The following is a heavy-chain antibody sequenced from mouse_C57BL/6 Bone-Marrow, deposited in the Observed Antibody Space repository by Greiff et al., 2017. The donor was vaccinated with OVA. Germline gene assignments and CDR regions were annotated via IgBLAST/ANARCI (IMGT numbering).Heavy chain of an antibody. J-gene: IGHJ1*03. CDR3: AICDGSSPWYFDV. CDR1: GYTFTSYW. Sequence: VQLQQPGAELVKPGASVKLSCKASGYTFTSYWMHWVKQRPGQGLEWIGMIHPNSGSTNYNEKFKSKATLTVDKSSSTAYMQLSSLTSEDSAVYFCAICDGSSPWYFDVWGTGTTVTGSS. D-gene: IGHD1-1*01. V-gene: IGHV1-64*01. CDR2: IHPNSGST.